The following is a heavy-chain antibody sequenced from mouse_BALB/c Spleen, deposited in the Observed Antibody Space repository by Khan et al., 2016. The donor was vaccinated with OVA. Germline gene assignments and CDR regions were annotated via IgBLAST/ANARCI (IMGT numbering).Heavy chain of an antibody. Sequence: QMQLEESGPGLVAPSQSLSITCTVSGFSLSRYNIHWVRQPPGKGLEWLGMIWGGGGTDYNSTLKSRLSIIKENSKSQVFLKMNSLQTDDTAMYYWARAYYRYDGYYAMDYWGQGTSVTVSS. D-gene: IGHD2-14*01. CDR1: GFSLSRYN. CDR2: IWGGGGT. J-gene: IGHJ4*01. V-gene: IGHV2-6-4*01. CDR3: ARAYYRYDGYYAMDY.